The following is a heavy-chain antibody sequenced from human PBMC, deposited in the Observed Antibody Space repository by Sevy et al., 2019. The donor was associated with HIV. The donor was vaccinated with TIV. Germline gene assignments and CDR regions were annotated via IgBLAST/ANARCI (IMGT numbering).Heavy chain of an antibody. D-gene: IGHD3-22*01. J-gene: IGHJ4*02. CDR3: AREPYFFDKSGYYWDY. Sequence: LLQPSETLSLTCAVSGVSVSSDTYYWSWIRQPPGKGLEWIGYVYHTGSTNYSPSFKSRVTISVDTSKNQFSLRLFSVAAADTAVYYCAREPYFFDKSGYYWDYWGQGALVTVSS. CDR1: GVSVSSDTYY. CDR2: VYHTGST. V-gene: IGHV4-61*01.